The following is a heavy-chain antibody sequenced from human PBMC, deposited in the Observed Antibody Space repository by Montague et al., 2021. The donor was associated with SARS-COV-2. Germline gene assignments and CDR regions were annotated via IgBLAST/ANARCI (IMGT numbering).Heavy chain of an antibody. J-gene: IGHJ4*02. CDR3: ARKGSGRSDLAY. CDR1: GVSVTDYY. V-gene: IGHV4-4*08. Sequence: SETLSLTCTVSGVSVTDYYWSWIRQPPGKGLEWVGDVFCNKATNFNPSLRSRVAISVDTSKNQFSLRLTSVTAADTAIYYCARKGSGRSDLAYWGQGTLVTVSS. CDR2: VFCNKAT. D-gene: IGHD1-26*01.